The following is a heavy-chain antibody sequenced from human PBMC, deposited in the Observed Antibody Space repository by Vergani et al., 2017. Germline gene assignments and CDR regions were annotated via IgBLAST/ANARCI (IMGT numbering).Heavy chain of an antibody. CDR2: IYVSGIT. D-gene: IGHD4-23*01. Sequence: QVQLQESGPGLVKPSQTLSLTCTVSGASINNDFYYWHWIRQPAGKGLEWIGRIYVSGITDYNSSLQSRVSMSVDTSKNQFSLTLTSVTAADTAVHYCARDNKQLRPRAFDLWGQVKMDTVSS. CDR1: GASINNDFYY. V-gene: IGHV4-61*02. CDR3: ARDNKQLRPRAFDL. J-gene: IGHJ3*01.